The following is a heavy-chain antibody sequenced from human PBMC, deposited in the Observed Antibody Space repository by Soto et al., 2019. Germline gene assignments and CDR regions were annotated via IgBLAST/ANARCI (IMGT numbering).Heavy chain of an antibody. CDR1: GGSISSSSYY. Sequence: SETLSLTCTVSGGSISSSSYYWGWIRQPPGKGLEWIGSIYYSGSTYYNPSLKSRVTISVDTSKNQFSLKLSSATAADTAVYYCARHVINWNYAVDFDYWGQGTLVTVSS. CDR3: ARHVINWNYAVDFDY. D-gene: IGHD1-7*01. V-gene: IGHV4-39*01. J-gene: IGHJ4*02. CDR2: IYYSGST.